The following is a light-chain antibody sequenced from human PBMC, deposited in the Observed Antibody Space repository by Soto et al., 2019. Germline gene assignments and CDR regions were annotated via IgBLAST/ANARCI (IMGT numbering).Light chain of an antibody. V-gene: IGKV3-11*01. CDR3: QQRKIWPPLT. Sequence: EVVLTQSPATLSLSPGERATLSCRASQNIDIYLAWYQQKPGQAPRLLIYDASNRATSIPARLGGSGSGTDFTLTISSLDPDDFAVYYCQQRKIWPPLTFGQGTRLDI. CDR2: DAS. CDR1: QNIDIY. J-gene: IGKJ5*01.